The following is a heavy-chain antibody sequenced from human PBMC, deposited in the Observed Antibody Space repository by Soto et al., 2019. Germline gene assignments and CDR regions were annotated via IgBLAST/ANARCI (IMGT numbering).Heavy chain of an antibody. CDR1: GFSFSDYE. J-gene: IGHJ4*02. V-gene: IGHV3-48*03. D-gene: IGHD2-15*01. CDR3: ARGTWWGGADS. CDR2: MSGSGGAE. Sequence: EVQLVESGGGLVQPGGSLRLSCAASGFSFSDYEMNWVRQAPGKGLEWVSFMSGSGGAEYYADSVKGRFTMSRDNPNNSLYLQMNGLKVDDAAVYYWARGTWWGGADSWGQGILVTVSS.